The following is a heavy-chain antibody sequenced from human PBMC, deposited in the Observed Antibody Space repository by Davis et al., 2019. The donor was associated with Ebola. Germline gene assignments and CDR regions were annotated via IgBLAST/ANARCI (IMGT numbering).Heavy chain of an antibody. Sequence: GSLRLSCTVSGGSINSDYWSWIRQPPGKGLEWIGYIYYSGDTNYSPSLKSRLTISRDTSTNQFSLKLTSMTAADTAVYYCAAEGDTGAYEDWGQGSLVTVSS. CDR2: IYYSGDT. D-gene: IGHD7-27*01. J-gene: IGHJ4*02. CDR1: GGSINSDY. V-gene: IGHV4-59*01. CDR3: AAEGDTGAYED.